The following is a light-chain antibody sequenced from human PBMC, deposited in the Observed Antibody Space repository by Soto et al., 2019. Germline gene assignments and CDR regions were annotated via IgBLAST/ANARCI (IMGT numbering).Light chain of an antibody. V-gene: IGLV2-14*01. CDR1: SSDVGVYNY. J-gene: IGLJ1*01. Sequence: QSALTQPASVSGSPGQSITISCTGTSSDVGVYNYVSWYQQHPGKAPKLMIYEVSNRPSGVSNRFSGSKSGNTASLTISGLQAEDEADYYCSSYTSSRTLDVFGTGTKLTVL. CDR3: SSYTSSRTLDV. CDR2: EVS.